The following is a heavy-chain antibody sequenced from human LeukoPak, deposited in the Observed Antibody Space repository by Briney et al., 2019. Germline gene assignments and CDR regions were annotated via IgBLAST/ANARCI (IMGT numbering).Heavy chain of an antibody. V-gene: IGHV3-30-3*01. Sequence: PGGSLRLSCAASGFTFSTNAMHWVRQAPGKGLEWVSVISYDGDYKKYTDSVKGRFTISRDNSKNTLYLQMNSLRAEDTALYYCAVERSGSSPSDWAQGTLVTVSS. CDR2: ISYDGDYK. J-gene: IGHJ4*02. CDR1: GFTFSTNA. D-gene: IGHD3-3*01. CDR3: AVERSGSSPSD.